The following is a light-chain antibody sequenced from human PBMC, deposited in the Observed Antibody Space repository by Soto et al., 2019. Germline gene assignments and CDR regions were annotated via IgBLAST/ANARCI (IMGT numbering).Light chain of an antibody. CDR1: QGVSSH. CDR2: DAS. CDR3: QQRTNWPPEFT. Sequence: EIVLTQSPATLSLSLGERATLSCRASQGVSSHLTWYQQKPGQAPRLLIYDASNRATGIPDRFSGSGSGTDFTLTISSLEPEDFAVYYCQQRTNWPPEFTFGPGTKVDIK. J-gene: IGKJ3*01. V-gene: IGKV3-11*01.